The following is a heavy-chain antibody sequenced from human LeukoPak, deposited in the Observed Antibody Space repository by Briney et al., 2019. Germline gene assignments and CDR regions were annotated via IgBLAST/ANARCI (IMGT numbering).Heavy chain of an antibody. CDR1: GFSFSTYW. CDR2: IKQDGSEK. Sequence: GGSLRLSCAGSGFSFSTYWLSWVRQAPGKGLEWVANIKQDGSEKYYVDSVKGRFTISSDNAKNSLFLQMNSLRVEDTAVYYCAREDIVVVRPYYFDYWGQGTLVTVSS. V-gene: IGHV3-7*01. CDR3: AREDIVVVRPYYFDY. J-gene: IGHJ4*02. D-gene: IGHD2-15*01.